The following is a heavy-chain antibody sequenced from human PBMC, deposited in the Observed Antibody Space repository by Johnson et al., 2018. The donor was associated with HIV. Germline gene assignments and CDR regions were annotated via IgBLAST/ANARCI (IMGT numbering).Heavy chain of an antibody. J-gene: IGHJ3*02. D-gene: IGHD6-13*01. CDR2: MWYDGSNK. Sequence: QVQLVESGGGVVQPGRSLRLSCAASGFTFSTYGMHWVRQAPGKGLEWVAVMWYDGSNKYYADSVKGRFTISRDNSKNTLYLQMNSLRAEDTAVYYCAKDQWGSSWTNDAFDIWGRGTMVTVSS. V-gene: IGHV3-33*06. CDR1: GFTFSTYG. CDR3: AKDQWGSSWTNDAFDI.